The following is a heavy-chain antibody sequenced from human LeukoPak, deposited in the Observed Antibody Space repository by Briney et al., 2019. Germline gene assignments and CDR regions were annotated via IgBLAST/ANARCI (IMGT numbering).Heavy chain of an antibody. CDR1: GFTFSSYA. D-gene: IGHD2-15*01. V-gene: IGHV3-23*01. CDR3: AKDSDPVHCSGGSCYSMGDPQFDY. J-gene: IGHJ4*02. Sequence: QPGGSLRLSCAASGFTFSSYAMTWVRQAPGKGLEWVSGISGGGGSTYYADSVKGRFTVSRDNSKNTLYLQMNSLRAEDTAVYYCAKDSDPVHCSGGSCYSMGDPQFDYWGQGTLVTVSS. CDR2: ISGGGGST.